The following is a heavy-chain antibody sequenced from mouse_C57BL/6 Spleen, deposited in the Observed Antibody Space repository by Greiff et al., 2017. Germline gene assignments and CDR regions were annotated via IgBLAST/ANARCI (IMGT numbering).Heavy chain of an antibody. J-gene: IGHJ2*01. CDR1: GYTFTSYW. V-gene: IGHV1-52*01. Sequence: QVHVKQPGAELVRPGSSVKLSCKASGYTFTSYWMHWVKQRPIQGLEWIGNIDPSDSETHYNQKFKDKATLTVDKSSSTAYMQLSSLTSEDSAVYYCARRGLFDYWGQGTTLTVSS. CDR2: IDPSDSET. CDR3: ARRGLFDY.